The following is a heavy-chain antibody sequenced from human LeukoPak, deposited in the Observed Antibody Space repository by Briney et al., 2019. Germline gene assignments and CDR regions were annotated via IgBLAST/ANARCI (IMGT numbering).Heavy chain of an antibody. CDR1: GGSISGTYY. CDR2: IYYTGTT. V-gene: IGHV4-59*08. Sequence: PETLSLTCTVSGGSISGTYYWSWIRQPPGKGREWIGYIYYTGTTDSNPSLKSRVTISLDTSKNQFSLNLSSVTAADTAVYYCARRWVYDKRAFDAWGQGTMVTVSS. CDR3: ARRWVYDKRAFDA. D-gene: IGHD3-16*01. J-gene: IGHJ3*01.